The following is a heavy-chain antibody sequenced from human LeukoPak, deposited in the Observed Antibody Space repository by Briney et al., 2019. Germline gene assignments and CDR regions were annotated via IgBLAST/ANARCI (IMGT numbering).Heavy chain of an antibody. J-gene: IGHJ4*02. Sequence: GGSLRLSCAASGFIFSSYSMNWVRQAPGKGLEWVSYISSSNSVYYADSVKGRFTISRDNAKNSLYLQMNSLGAEDTAVYYCARGGSGYWGQGTLVTVSS. D-gene: IGHD3-10*01. CDR3: ARGGSGY. CDR2: ISSSNSV. CDR1: GFIFSSYS. V-gene: IGHV3-48*01.